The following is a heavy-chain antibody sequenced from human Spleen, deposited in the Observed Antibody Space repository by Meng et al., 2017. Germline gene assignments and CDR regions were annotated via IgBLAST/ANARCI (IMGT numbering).Heavy chain of an antibody. CDR1: GVSFSDYY. CDR3: ARGPTTMAHDFDY. Sequence: QVQLQQVGAGLWQPSETPSLTCVVPGVSFSDYYWSWLRQPPGKGLEWIGEINHSGSTNYNPSLESRATISVDTSQNNLSLKLSSVTAADSAVYYCARGPTTMAHDFDYWGQGTLVAVSS. V-gene: IGHV4-34*01. J-gene: IGHJ4*02. CDR2: INHSGST. D-gene: IGHD4-11*01.